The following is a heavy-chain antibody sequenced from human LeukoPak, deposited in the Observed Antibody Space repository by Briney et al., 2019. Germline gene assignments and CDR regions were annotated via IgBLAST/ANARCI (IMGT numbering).Heavy chain of an antibody. J-gene: IGHJ6*03. D-gene: IGHD4-23*01. Sequence: KPSETLSLTCTVSGGSISSYYWSWIRQPAGKGLEWIGRIYTSGRTNYNPSLKSRVTMSVDTSKNQFSLKLSSVTAADTAVYYCARDGQETDYGGNSAFKYYYYYMDVWGKGTTATISS. V-gene: IGHV4-4*07. CDR3: ARDGQETDYGGNSAFKYYYYYMDV. CDR2: IYTSGRT. CDR1: GGSISSYY.